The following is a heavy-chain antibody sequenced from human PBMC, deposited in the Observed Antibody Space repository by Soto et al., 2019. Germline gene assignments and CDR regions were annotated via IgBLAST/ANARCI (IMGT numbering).Heavy chain of an antibody. CDR2: ISGSGGST. J-gene: IGHJ6*02. CDR1: GFTFSSYA. D-gene: IGHD5-18*01. V-gene: IGHV3-23*01. CDR3: AKTSPRWIPGNWYGMEV. Sequence: GALRLSCAASGFTFSSYAMSWVRQAPGKGLEWVSAISGSGGSTYYADSVKGRFTISRDNSKNTLYLQMNSLRAEDTAVYYCAKTSPRWIPGNWYGMEVWGQGTQVTVSS.